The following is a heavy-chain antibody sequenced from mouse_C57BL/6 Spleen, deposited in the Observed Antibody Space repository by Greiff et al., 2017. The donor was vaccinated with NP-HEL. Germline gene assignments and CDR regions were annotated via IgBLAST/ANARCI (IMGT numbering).Heavy chain of an antibody. CDR2: IHPNSGST. D-gene: IGHD1-1*01. CDR1: GYTFTSYW. J-gene: IGHJ2*01. CDR3: ARSDYYGSSYFDY. Sequence: QVQLQQPGAELVKPGASVKLSCKASGYTFTSYWMHWVKQRPGQGLEWIGMIHPNSGSTNYNEKFKRKATLTVDKSSSPAYMQLSILTSEYSAGYYCARSDYYGSSYFDYWGQGTTLTVSS. V-gene: IGHV1-64*01.